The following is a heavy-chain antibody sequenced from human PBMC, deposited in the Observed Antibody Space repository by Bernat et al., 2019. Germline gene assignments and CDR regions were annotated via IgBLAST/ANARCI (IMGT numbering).Heavy chain of an antibody. V-gene: IGHV3-30*18. CDR3: AKDRLFGMDV. CDR1: GFTFSSYG. D-gene: IGHD6-19*01. Sequence: QVQLVESGGGVVQPGRSLRLSCAASGFTFSSYGMHWVRQAPGKGLGGVAVISYDGSNKYYADSVQGRFTISRDNSKNTLYLQMNSLRAEDTAVYYCAKDRLFGMDVWGQGTTVTVSS. J-gene: IGHJ6*02. CDR2: ISYDGSNK.